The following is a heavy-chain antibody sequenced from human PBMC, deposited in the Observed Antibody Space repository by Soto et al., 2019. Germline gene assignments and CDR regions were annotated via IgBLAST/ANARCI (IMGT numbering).Heavy chain of an antibody. V-gene: IGHV2-5*02. J-gene: IGHJ3*02. CDR3: AHSRQNLDAFDI. CDR2: IYWDDDK. Sequence: QITLKESGPTLVKPTQTLTLTCTFSGFSLSTSGVGVGWIRQPPGKALEWLALIYWDDDKDYSPSLKSRLTITKDTSKNQVVLAMTNMDPVDTSTYYCAHSRQNLDAFDIWGQGTLVTVSS. CDR1: GFSLSTSGVG.